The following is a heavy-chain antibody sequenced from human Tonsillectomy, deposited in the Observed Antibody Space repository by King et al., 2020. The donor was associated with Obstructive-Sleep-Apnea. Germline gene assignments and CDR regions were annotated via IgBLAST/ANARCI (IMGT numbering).Heavy chain of an antibody. CDR1: GYTFSTYD. CDR3: ARGQIGCDY. J-gene: IGHJ4*02. Sequence: QLVQSGAEVKKRGASVKVSCKASGYTFSTYDINWVRQAPGQGLEWMGWMNPNSGNTGCAQKFKGRVTMTRSTSISTAYMELSSLTSEDTAVYYCARGQIGCDYWGQGTLVTVSS. CDR2: MNPNSGNT. V-gene: IGHV1-8*01. D-gene: IGHD3-10*01.